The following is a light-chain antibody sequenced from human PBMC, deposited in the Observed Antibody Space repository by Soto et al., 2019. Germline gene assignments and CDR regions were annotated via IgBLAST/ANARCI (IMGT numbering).Light chain of an antibody. CDR2: DVS. CDR3: SSYTSSSTYV. CDR1: NNDVGCYNY. J-gene: IGLJ1*01. Sequence: QSLLTQPSSLSGSPGQSITISFPGNNNDVGCYNYVSWYQQHPGKAPKLMIYDVSNRPSGVSNRFSGSKSGNTASLTISGLQAEDEADYYCSSYTSSSTYVFGTGTKVTVL. V-gene: IGLV2-14*01.